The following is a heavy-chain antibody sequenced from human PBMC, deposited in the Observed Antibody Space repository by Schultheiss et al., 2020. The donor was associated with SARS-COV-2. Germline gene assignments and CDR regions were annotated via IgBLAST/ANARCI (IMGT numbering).Heavy chain of an antibody. V-gene: IGHV1-46*01. J-gene: IGHJ6*02. D-gene: IGHD1-1*01. CDR3: ARDSSLYYYGMDV. CDR1: GITFSTST. Sequence: ASVKVSCKASGITFSTSTMHWVRQAPGQGLEWMGIINPSGGSTSYAQKFQGRVTITADKSTSTAYMELSSLRSEDTAVYYCARDSSLYYYGMDVWGQGTTVTVSS. CDR2: INPSGGST.